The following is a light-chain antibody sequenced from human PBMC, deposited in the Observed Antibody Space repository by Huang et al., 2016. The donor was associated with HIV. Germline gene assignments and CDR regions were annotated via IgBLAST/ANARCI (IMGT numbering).Light chain of an antibody. Sequence: EIVMTQSPATLSASPGERATLSCRASQSVSSNLAWYQQKPGQAPSLLIYGASTRATGIPARFSGSGSGTEFTLTISSLQSEDFAVYYCQQNNNWPPLFTFGPGTKVDIK. CDR3: QQNNNWPPLFT. CDR2: GAS. CDR1: QSVSSN. J-gene: IGKJ3*01. V-gene: IGKV3-15*01.